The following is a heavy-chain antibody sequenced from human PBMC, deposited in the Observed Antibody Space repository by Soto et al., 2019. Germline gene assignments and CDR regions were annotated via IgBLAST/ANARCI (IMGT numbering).Heavy chain of an antibody. V-gene: IGHV4-39*01. CDR2: IYYSGST. CDR3: ARHTPAISISDH. Sequence: SETLSLTCTVSGGSISSISYYWGWIRQPPGKGLEWIGSIYYSGSTYYNPSLKSRVTISVDTPKNQFSLKLSSVTAADTAVYYCARHTPAISISDHWGQGPLVTVSS. D-gene: IGHD2-15*01. CDR1: GGSISSISYY. J-gene: IGHJ4*02.